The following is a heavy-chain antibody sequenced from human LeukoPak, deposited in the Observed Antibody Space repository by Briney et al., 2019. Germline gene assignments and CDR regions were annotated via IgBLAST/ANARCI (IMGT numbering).Heavy chain of an antibody. CDR1: GFIVSNTY. Sequence: TGGSLRLSCAASGFIVSNTYMTWARQAPGKGLEWVSVIHNDGSTYYADSVKGRFTISRDNSKNMLFLRMNSLRVEDTAVYYCAKRVDTAMAEFDYWGQGTLVTVSS. CDR2: IHNDGST. J-gene: IGHJ4*02. D-gene: IGHD5-18*01. V-gene: IGHV3-53*01. CDR3: AKRVDTAMAEFDY.